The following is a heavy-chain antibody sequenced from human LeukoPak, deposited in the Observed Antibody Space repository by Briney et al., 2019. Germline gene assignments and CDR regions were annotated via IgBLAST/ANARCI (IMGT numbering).Heavy chain of an antibody. V-gene: IGHV3-66*04. CDR1: GFTVSSNY. J-gene: IGHJ4*02. Sequence: PGGSLRLSCAASGFTVSSNYMSWVRQAPGKGLEWVSVIYSGGSTYYADSVKGRFTISRDNSKNTLYLQMNSLRAEDTAVYYCAKPAKTDYVDYWGQGTLVTVSS. CDR2: IYSGGST. D-gene: IGHD4/OR15-4a*01. CDR3: AKPAKTDYVDY.